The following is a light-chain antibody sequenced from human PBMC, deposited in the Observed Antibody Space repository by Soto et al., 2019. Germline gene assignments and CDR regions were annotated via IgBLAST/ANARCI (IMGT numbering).Light chain of an antibody. CDR3: QQSSHLPLP. Sequence: EIVWTQSPATLSLSPGERATLSCRASQSVSSYLAWYQQKPGQAPRPLMSDAHNRATRIPARFSGSGSGTDFNLPSSSLEPEDFAFYYCQQSSHLPLPCGGGTKVEIK. V-gene: IGKV3-11*01. J-gene: IGKJ4*01. CDR1: QSVSSY. CDR2: DAH.